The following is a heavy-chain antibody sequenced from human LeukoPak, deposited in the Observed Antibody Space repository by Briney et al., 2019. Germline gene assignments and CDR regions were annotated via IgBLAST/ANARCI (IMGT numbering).Heavy chain of an antibody. J-gene: IGHJ4*02. CDR2: ISYDGSNK. Sequence: GGSLRLSCAASGFTFSSYAMHWVRQAPGKGLEWVAVISYDGSNKYYADSVKGRFTISRDNAKNSLYLQMNSLRAEDTAVYYCARMNYDSSGYFDYWGQGTLVTVSS. CDR3: ARMNYDSSGYFDY. V-gene: IGHV3-30*04. CDR1: GFTFSSYA. D-gene: IGHD3-22*01.